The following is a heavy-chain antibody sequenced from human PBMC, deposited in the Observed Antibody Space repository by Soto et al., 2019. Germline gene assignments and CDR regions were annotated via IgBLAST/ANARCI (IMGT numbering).Heavy chain of an antibody. CDR1: GGSFSGYY. V-gene: IGHV4-34*01. CDR3: ARDKITGLFDY. CDR2: INHSGST. Sequence: PSETLSLTCAVYGGSFSGYYWTWIRQPPGTGLEWIGEINHSGSTNYNPSLKSRVAISVDTSKNQFSLKLTSETAADTAVYYCARDKITGLFDYWGQGTLVTVPQ. D-gene: IGHD2-8*02. J-gene: IGHJ4*02.